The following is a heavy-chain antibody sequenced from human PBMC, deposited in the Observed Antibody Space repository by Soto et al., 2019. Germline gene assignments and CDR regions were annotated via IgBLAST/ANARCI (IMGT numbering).Heavy chain of an antibody. CDR1: GYTFTSYA. V-gene: IGHV1-3*05. CDR2: INAGNGNT. Sequence: QVQLVQSGAEEKKPGASVKVSCKASGYTFTSYAMHWVRQAPGQRLEWMGWINAGNGNTKYSQKFQGRVTITRDTSASTVDMELSSLRSEDTAVYYCARVSGWYFLDYWGQGTLVTVSS. J-gene: IGHJ4*02. D-gene: IGHD6-19*01. CDR3: ARVSGWYFLDY.